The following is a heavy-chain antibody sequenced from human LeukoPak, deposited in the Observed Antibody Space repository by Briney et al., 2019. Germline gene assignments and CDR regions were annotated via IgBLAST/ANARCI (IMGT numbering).Heavy chain of an antibody. D-gene: IGHD2-21*02. V-gene: IGHV3-21*01. J-gene: IGHJ4*02. CDR2: ISSSSSYI. CDR3: ARVPLAYCGGDCYSGRNY. CDR1: GFTLSSYS. Sequence: GGSLRLSCAASGFTLSSYSMNWVRQAPGKGLEWVSSISSSSSYIYYADSVKGRFTISRDNAKNSLYLQMNSLRAEDTAVYYCARVPLAYCGGDCYSGRNYWGQGTLVTVSS.